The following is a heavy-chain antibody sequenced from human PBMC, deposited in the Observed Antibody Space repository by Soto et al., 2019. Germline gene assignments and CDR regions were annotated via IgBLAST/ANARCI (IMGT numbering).Heavy chain of an antibody. CDR1: GGSISSYY. Sequence: QVQLQESGPGLVRSSETLSLTCTVSGGSISSYYWSWIRQPPGKGLESVGYIYYSGSTNYNPSLKSRVTISVDTSKNQFSLKLSSVTAADTAIYYCARGGGSGSYYLDSWGQGTLVTVSS. V-gene: IGHV4-59*01. D-gene: IGHD3-10*01. CDR3: ARGGGSGSYYLDS. CDR2: IYYSGST. J-gene: IGHJ4*02.